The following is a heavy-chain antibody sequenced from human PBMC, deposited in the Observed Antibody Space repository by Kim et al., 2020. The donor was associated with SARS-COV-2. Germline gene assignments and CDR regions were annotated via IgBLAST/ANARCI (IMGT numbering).Heavy chain of an antibody. CDR1: GFTFSSYG. CDR2: IWYDGSNK. D-gene: IGHD6-19*01. J-gene: IGHJ5*02. V-gene: IGHV3-33*01. CDR3: ARGYGYSSGWYWYNWFDP. Sequence: GGSLRLSCAASGFTFSSYGMHWVRQAPGKGLEWVAVIWYDGSNKYYADSVKGRFTISRGNSKNTLYLQMNSLRAEDTAVYYCARGYGYSSGWYWYNWFDPWGQGTLVTVSS.